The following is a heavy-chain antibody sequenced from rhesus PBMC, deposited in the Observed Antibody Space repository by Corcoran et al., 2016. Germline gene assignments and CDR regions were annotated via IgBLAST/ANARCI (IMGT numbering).Heavy chain of an antibody. CDR2: IGGSSGST. J-gene: IGHJ2*01. D-gene: IGHD2-21*01. V-gene: IGHV4-127*01. CDR3: ARVWYYWYFDL. CDR1: GYSISSGYG. Sequence: QVQLQESGPGLVKPSETLSLTCAVSGYSISSGYGWSWIRQPPGKGLEWIGYIGGSSGSTNYNPSLKIRVTISKDTSKNQFSLKLSSVTAADTAVYYCARVWYYWYFDLWGPGTPITISS.